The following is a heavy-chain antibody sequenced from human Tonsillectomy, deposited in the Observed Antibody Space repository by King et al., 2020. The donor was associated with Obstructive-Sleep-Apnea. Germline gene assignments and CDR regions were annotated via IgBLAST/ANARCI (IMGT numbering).Heavy chain of an antibody. Sequence: VQLQESGPGLVKPSQTLSLTCTVSGVSISSGGYYWSWIRQHPGKGLEWIGDIYYSGSTYYNPSLKSRVIISVDTSKNQFSLKLSSETAADTAVYYCARAGSWETVPDFDYWGQGTLVTVSS. CDR2: IYYSGST. D-gene: IGHD1-26*01. CDR1: GVSISSGGYY. V-gene: IGHV4-31*03. CDR3: ARAGSWETVPDFDY. J-gene: IGHJ4*02.